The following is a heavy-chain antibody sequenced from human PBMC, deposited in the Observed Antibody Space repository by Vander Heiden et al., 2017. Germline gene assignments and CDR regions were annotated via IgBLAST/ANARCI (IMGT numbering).Heavy chain of an antibody. J-gene: IGHJ4*02. V-gene: IGHV3-53*01. D-gene: IGHD3-22*01. CDR2: MYSGGST. Sequence: EVPLVEPGGGLIQPGGSLRLSCAASGCTVRSSYMSGGRQAPGKGREGVSVMYSGGSTYSADSVKGRFTSSRDNSKNTLYLQMNTLRAEDTAVYYCARDYYDSKFDYWGQGTLVTVSS. CDR1: GCTVRSSY. CDR3: ARDYYDSKFDY.